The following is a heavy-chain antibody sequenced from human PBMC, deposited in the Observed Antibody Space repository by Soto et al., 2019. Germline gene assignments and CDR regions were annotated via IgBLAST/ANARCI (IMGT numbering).Heavy chain of an antibody. CDR3: ARVVPAAIRFID. V-gene: IGHV4-39*01. Sequence: SETLSLTCTVSGGSISSSSYYWGWIRQPPGKGLEWIGSIYYSGSTYYNPSLKSRVTISVDTSKNQFSLKLSSVTAADTAVYYCARVVPAAIRFIDWGQGTLVTVSS. D-gene: IGHD2-2*01. CDR1: GGSISSSSYY. CDR2: IYYSGST. J-gene: IGHJ4*02.